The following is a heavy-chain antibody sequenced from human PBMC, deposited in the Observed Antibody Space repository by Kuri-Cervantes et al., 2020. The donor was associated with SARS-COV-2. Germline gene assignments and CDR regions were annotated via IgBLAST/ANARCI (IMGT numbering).Heavy chain of an antibody. Sequence: ASVKVSCKASGYTFTGYYMHWVRQAPGQGLEWMGWINPNSGGTNYAQKFQGRVTITTGESTSTAYMELSSLRSEDTAVYYCARDGEVGDSSGWIQWMDVWGKGTTDTVSS. D-gene: IGHD6-19*01. V-gene: IGHV1-2*02. CDR2: INPNSGGT. J-gene: IGHJ6*04. CDR3: ARDGEVGDSSGWIQWMDV. CDR1: GYTFTGYY.